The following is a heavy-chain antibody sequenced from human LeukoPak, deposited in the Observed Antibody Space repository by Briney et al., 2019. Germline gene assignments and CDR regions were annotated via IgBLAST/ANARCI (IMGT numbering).Heavy chain of an antibody. Sequence: SETLSLTCTVSGDSISTGGYYWNWIRQLLGKGLEWIGCIYYSGNTYYNPSLQSRVTISVDTSRNMFSLRLTSVTAADTALYYCARLKKAEGSLLDFWGQGSLVTVSS. CDR2: IYYSGNT. V-gene: IGHV4-31*03. J-gene: IGHJ4*02. CDR1: GDSISTGGYY. CDR3: ARLKKAEGSLLDF.